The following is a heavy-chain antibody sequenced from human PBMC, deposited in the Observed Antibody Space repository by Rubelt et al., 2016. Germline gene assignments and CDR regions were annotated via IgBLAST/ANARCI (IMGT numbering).Heavy chain of an antibody. CDR3: ARERVWKRWLHGAYAFDI. Sequence: QKFQGRVTMTRNTSISTAYMELSSLRSEDTAVYYCARERVWKRWLHGAYAFDIWGQGTMVTVSS. V-gene: IGHV1-8*01. D-gene: IGHD5-24*01. J-gene: IGHJ3*02.